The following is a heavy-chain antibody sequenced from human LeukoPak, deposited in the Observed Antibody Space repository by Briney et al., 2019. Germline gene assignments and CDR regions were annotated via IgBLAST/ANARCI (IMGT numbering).Heavy chain of an antibody. D-gene: IGHD2-21*02. CDR2: ISGSGGST. CDR1: GFTFSSYA. V-gene: IGHV3-23*01. CDR3: ARVGTVVVTAITGYYFDY. J-gene: IGHJ4*02. Sequence: GGSLRLSCAASGFTFSSYAMSWVRQAPGKGLEWVSAISGSGGSTYYADSVKGRFTISRDNAKNPLYLQMNSLRAEDTAVYYCARVGTVVVTAITGYYFDYWGQGTLVTVSS.